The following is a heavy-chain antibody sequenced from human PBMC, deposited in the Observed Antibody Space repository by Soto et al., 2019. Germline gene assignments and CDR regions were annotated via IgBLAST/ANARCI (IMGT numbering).Heavy chain of an antibody. CDR1: GFTFSNYW. J-gene: IGHJ4*02. CDR2: IKVDGREK. V-gene: IGHV3-7*05. CDR3: AGVAV. D-gene: IGHD6-19*01. Sequence: EVQLVESGGGLVQPGGSLRLSCAASGFTFSNYWMSWVLQAPGKGLEWVANIKVDGREKYYVDSVKGRFTISRDNAKNSLYLQMNSLRAEDTAVYYCAGVAVRGQGTLVTVSS.